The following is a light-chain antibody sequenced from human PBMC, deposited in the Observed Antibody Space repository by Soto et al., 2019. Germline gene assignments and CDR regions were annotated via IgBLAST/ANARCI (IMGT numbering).Light chain of an antibody. CDR1: QSVSTTY. CDR2: DAS. J-gene: IGKJ4*01. CDR3: QQRSNWPLT. Sequence: EIVLIQSPGTLSLSPGERATLSCRASQSVSTTYLAWYQQKPGQAPRLLIYDASNRATGIPARFSGSGSGTDFNLTISSLEPEDFAVYYCQQRSNWPLTFGGGTKVDIK. V-gene: IGKV3-11*01.